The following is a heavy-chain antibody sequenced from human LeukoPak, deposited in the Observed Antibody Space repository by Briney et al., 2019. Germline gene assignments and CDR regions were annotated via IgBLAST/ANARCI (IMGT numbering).Heavy chain of an antibody. CDR3: AKDSRSSGWYNWFDP. CDR2: IKQDGSEK. CDR1: GFTFSSYW. V-gene: IGHV3-7*03. D-gene: IGHD6-19*01. Sequence: GGSLRLSCAASGFTFSSYWMSWVRQAPGKGLEWVANIKQDGSEKYYVDSVKGRFTISRDNAKNSLYLQMNSLRAEDTAIYYCAKDSRSSGWYNWFDPWGQGTLVTVSS. J-gene: IGHJ5*02.